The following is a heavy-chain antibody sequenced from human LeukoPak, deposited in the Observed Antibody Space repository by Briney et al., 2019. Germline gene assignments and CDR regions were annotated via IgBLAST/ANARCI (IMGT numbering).Heavy chain of an antibody. V-gene: IGHV1-2*02. Sequence: ASVKVSCKSSGYSFTAYYIHWVRQAPGHGFEGMGWINPSSGGTNYAQNFQGRVTMTRDTSINTVYMELSSLTYDDTAVYYCARQSTSGSYRLDYWGQGTLVTVSS. CDR1: GYSFTAYY. CDR3: ARQSTSGSYRLDY. J-gene: IGHJ4*02. D-gene: IGHD3-10*01. CDR2: INPSSGGT.